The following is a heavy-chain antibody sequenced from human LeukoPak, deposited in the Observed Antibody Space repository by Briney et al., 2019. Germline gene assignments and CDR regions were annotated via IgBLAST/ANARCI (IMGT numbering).Heavy chain of an antibody. V-gene: IGHV1-2*02. J-gene: IGHJ4*02. D-gene: IGHD3-22*01. CDR1: GYTFTGYY. CDR3: ARVVVEAYYYDSSGSGPFDY. CDR2: INPNSGAT. Sequence: ASVKVSCKTSGYTFTGYYIHWVRQAPGQGFEWMGWINPNSGATEYGYKFQGRVTMARDTSINTVYMELSRLRSDDTAVYYCARVVVEAYYYDSSGSGPFDYWGQGTLVTVSS.